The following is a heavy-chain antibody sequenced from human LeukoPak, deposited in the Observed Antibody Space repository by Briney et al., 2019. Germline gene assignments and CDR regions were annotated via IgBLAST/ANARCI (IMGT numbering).Heavy chain of an antibody. D-gene: IGHD5-18*01. Sequence: GGSLRLSCAASGFTFSSYLMNWVRQAPGKGLEWVASISSSSGYIYYADSVKGRFTISRDNAKNSLYLQMNSLRAEDTAVYYCASQEYGYADYWGQGTLVTVSS. CDR1: GFTFSSYL. V-gene: IGHV3-21*01. CDR2: ISSSSGYI. J-gene: IGHJ4*02. CDR3: ASQEYGYADY.